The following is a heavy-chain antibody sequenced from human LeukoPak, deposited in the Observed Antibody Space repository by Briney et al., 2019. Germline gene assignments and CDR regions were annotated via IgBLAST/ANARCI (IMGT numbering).Heavy chain of an antibody. Sequence: GGSLRLSCAASGFTFSSYEMNWVRQAPGKGLEWVSSISSSSSYIYYADSVKGRFTISRDNAKNSLYLQMNSLRAEDTAVYYCAKGAYSGSYYDYWGQGTLVTVSS. D-gene: IGHD1-26*01. CDR1: GFTFSSYE. CDR3: AKGAYSGSYYDY. CDR2: ISSSSSYI. J-gene: IGHJ4*02. V-gene: IGHV3-21*01.